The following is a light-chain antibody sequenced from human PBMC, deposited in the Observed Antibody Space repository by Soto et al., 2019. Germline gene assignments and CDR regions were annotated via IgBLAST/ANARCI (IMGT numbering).Light chain of an antibody. V-gene: IGLV2-14*01. J-gene: IGLJ1*01. Sequence: QSALTQPASVPGSPGQSITISCTGTSSDVGGYNYVSWYQQHPGKAPKLMIYEVSNRPSGVSNRFSGSKSGNTASLTISGLQAEDEADYYCSSYTSSITLDVFGTGTNVTVL. CDR3: SSYTSSITLDV. CDR1: SSDVGGYNY. CDR2: EVS.